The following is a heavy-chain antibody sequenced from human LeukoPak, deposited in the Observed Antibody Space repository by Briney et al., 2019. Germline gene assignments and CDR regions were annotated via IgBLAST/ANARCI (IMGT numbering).Heavy chain of an antibody. D-gene: IGHD2-15*01. CDR3: ARVAAADDAFDI. CDR1: GYTFTSYG. CDR2: ISAYNGNT. Sequence: ASVKVSCKASGYTFTSYGISWARQAPGQGLEWMGWISAYNGNTNYAQKLQGRVTMTTDTSTSTAYMELRSLRSDDTAVYYCARVAAADDAFDIWGQGTTVTVSS. J-gene: IGHJ3*02. V-gene: IGHV1-18*01.